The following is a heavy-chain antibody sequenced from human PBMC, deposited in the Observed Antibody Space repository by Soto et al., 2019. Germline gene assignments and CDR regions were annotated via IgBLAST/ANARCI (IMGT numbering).Heavy chain of an antibody. CDR1: GGSISSGDYY. V-gene: IGHV4-30-4*01. J-gene: IGHJ6*02. Sequence: QVQLQESGPGLVKPSQTLSLTCTVSGGSISSGDYYWSWIRQPPGKGLEWIGYIYYSGSTYYNPSLKRRVTISVDTSKNQFSLKLSSVTAADTAVYYCARENGDYRGGYYYGMDVWGQGTTVTVSS. D-gene: IGHD4-17*01. CDR3: ARENGDYRGGYYYGMDV. CDR2: IYYSGST.